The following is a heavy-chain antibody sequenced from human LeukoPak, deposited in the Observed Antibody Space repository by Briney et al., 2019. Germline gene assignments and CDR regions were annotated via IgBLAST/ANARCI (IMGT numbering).Heavy chain of an antibody. CDR1: GFTFSNYD. V-gene: IGHV3-21*04. J-gene: IGHJ6*02. CDR3: AKVQDHGYWNYYGMDV. CDR2: ITSSSTYI. D-gene: IGHD5-18*01. Sequence: PGGSLRLSCAASGFTFSNYDMHWVRQAPGKGLEWVSAITSSSTYIHYADSMKGRFTISRDNSKNTLYLQMNSLRAEDTAVYYCAKVQDHGYWNYYGMDVWGQGTTVTVSS.